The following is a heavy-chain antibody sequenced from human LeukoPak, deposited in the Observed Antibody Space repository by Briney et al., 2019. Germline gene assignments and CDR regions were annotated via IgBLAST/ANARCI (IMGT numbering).Heavy chain of an antibody. CDR3: ARGIGGHNWFDP. J-gene: IGHJ5*02. D-gene: IGHD2-15*01. V-gene: IGHV1-69*13. CDR2: IIPIFGTA. CDR1: GGTFSSYA. Sequence: ASVKVSCTASGGTFSSYAISWVRQAPGQGLEWMGGIIPIFGTANYAQKFQGRVTITADESTSTAYMELSSLRSEDTAVYYCARGIGGHNWFDPWGQGTLATVSS.